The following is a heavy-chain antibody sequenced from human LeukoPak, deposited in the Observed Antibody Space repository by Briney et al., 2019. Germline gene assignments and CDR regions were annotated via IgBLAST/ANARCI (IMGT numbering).Heavy chain of an antibody. CDR2: IYYSGST. J-gene: IGHJ4*02. V-gene: IGHV4-59*12. Sequence: PSETLSLTCTVSGGSISSYYWSWIRQPPGKGLEWIGYIYYSGSTYYNPSLKSRVTISVDTSKNQFSLKLSSVTAADTAVYYCAIESSEHLFGGQGTLVTVSS. D-gene: IGHD6-25*01. CDR3: AIESSEHLF. CDR1: GGSISSYY.